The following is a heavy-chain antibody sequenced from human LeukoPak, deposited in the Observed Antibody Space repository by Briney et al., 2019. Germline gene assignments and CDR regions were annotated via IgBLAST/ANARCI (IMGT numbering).Heavy chain of an antibody. D-gene: IGHD2-2*01. J-gene: IGHJ5*02. CDR2: RYYSGST. Sequence: SETLCLTCIVSGGSISSSSYYWGWIRQPPGKGLEWIGSRYYSGSTYYNPSLKSRVTISVDTSKNQLSLKLSSVTAADTAVYYCARDSGLRRGPEYHNWFDPWGQGTLVTVSS. CDR1: GGSISSSSYY. CDR3: ARDSGLRRGPEYHNWFDP. V-gene: IGHV4-39*07.